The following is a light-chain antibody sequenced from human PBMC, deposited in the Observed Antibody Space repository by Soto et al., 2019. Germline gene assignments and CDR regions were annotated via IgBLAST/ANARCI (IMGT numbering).Light chain of an antibody. V-gene: IGKV1-9*01. CDR1: QYISSH. CDR2: AAS. Sequence: DVQLTQSPTFLSASVGDRVTITCRASQYISSHLAWYQQIPGKGPKLLIYAASTLQSGVPPRFSGSGSGTDFTLAISSLQPEDFATYYCQQVNGYPHTFGQGTKLEIK. J-gene: IGKJ2*01. CDR3: QQVNGYPHT.